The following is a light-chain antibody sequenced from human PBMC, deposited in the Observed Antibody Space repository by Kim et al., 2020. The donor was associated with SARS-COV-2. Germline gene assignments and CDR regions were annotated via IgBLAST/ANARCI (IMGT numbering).Light chain of an antibody. V-gene: IGKV3-15*01. J-gene: IGKJ4*01. CDR3: QKYNNWVT. CDR2: GAS. CDR1: QSVSSN. Sequence: EIVMTQSPATLSVSPGDRATLSCRASQSVSSNLAWYQQKPGQAPRLLIYGASTRATGIPARFSGSGSGTEFTLTISSLQSEDFAVYYCQKYNNWVTFGGGTKVDIK.